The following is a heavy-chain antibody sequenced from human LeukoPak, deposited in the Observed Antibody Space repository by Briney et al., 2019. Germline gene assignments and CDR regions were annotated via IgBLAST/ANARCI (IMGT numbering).Heavy chain of an antibody. Sequence: PGGSLRLYCAASGFIFSSYEMNWVRQAPGKGLERVSHITTSGSTIYYADSVEGRFTISRDNAKNSVYLQMNSLRAEDTAVYYCARRYCSSSICLLDYWGQGTLVTVSS. CDR1: GFIFSSYE. CDR3: ARRYCSSSICLLDY. CDR2: ITTSGSTI. J-gene: IGHJ4*02. V-gene: IGHV3-48*03. D-gene: IGHD2-2*01.